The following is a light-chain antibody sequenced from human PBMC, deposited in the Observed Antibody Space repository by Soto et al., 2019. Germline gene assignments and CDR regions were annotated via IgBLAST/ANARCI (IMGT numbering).Light chain of an antibody. J-gene: IGKJ5*01. CDR2: GVS. CDR1: QSVSSH. V-gene: IGKV3-20*01. CDR3: QQYDASPIT. Sequence: EIGMTQSPASLSVSHGEGATVSCRASQSVSSHLAWYQQKPGQPPRLLIYGVSQRASGIPDRFSGGGSGTDFTLTIRRLEPEDFALYICQQYDASPITFGQGTRLEI.